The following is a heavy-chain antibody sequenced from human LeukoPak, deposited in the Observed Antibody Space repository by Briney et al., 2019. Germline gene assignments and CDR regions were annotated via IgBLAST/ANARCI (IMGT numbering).Heavy chain of an antibody. Sequence: GGSLRLSCAASGFTFSNYAMSWVRQAPGKGLEWVSGISGGGGNTYYADSVRGRFSISRDNSKNTLYLQMNSLRAEDTAVYYCAKTPSAQTMLYFDYWGQGTLVTVSS. CDR2: ISGGGGNT. J-gene: IGHJ4*02. D-gene: IGHD3-16*01. V-gene: IGHV3-23*01. CDR1: GFTFSNYA. CDR3: AKTPSAQTMLYFDY.